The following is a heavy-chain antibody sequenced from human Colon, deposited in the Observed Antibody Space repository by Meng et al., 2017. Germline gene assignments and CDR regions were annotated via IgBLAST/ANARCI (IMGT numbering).Heavy chain of an antibody. CDR1: GFSLSTSGIR. V-gene: IGHV2-70*04. J-gene: IGHJ4*02. CDR3: ARSQDSYGDYFDY. Sequence: SGPTLVKPTQTLTLTCTFSGFSLSTSGIRVSWIRQPPGKALEWLARIDWDDRKFYSTSLKTRLTISKDNSKNQVVLTVTNMDTVDTATYYCARSQDSYGDYFDYWGRGSLVTVSS. CDR2: IDWDDRK. D-gene: IGHD5-18*01.